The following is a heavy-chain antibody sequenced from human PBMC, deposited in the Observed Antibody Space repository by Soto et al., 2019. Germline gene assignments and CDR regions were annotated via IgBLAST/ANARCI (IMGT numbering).Heavy chain of an antibody. V-gene: IGHV1-8*01. CDR1: GYSFTSYD. CDR2: MNPNSGNT. Sequence: ASVKVSCKASGYSFTSYDINWVRQATGQGLEWMGWMNPNSGNTGYAQKFQGRVTMTRNTSISTAYMELSSLRSEDTAVYYCASGGATERRDAFDIWGQGTMGTVSS. CDR3: ASGGATERRDAFDI. J-gene: IGHJ3*02. D-gene: IGHD1-26*01.